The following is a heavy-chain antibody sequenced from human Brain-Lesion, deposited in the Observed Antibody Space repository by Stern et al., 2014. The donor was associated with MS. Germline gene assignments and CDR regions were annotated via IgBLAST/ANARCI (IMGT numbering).Heavy chain of an antibody. CDR1: GTSINTLY. Sequence: VQLLQSGPGLVKPSETLSLTCTVSGTSINTLYWSWIRQSPGQGLEWIAWVYYSGSTNYNHSLKSRVTISIDTSTNQFSLKVNSVTAADTAVYYCARGGGRTYFDYWGQGTLVTVSS. V-gene: IGHV4-59*11. CDR3: ARGGGRTYFDY. J-gene: IGHJ4*02. D-gene: IGHD3-16*01. CDR2: VYYSGST.